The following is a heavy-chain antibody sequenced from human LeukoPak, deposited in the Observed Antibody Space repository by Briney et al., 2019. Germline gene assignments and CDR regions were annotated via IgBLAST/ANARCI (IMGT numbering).Heavy chain of an antibody. V-gene: IGHV3-23*01. CDR2: MSGTGYHTYYADSDKT. CDR3: AKGAAIDH. Sequence: GGSLRLSCAAPGFDFNNYAMSWVRQGPGKRLEWVSAMSGTGYHTYYADSDKTYYADSVKVRFTISRDNSKSTVYLHMNNLRLEDPAIYYCAKGAAIDHWGQGTLVTVSS. CDR1: GFDFNNYA. J-gene: IGHJ4*02.